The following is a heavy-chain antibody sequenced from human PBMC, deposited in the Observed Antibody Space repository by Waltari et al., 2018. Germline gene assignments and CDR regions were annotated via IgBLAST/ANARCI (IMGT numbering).Heavy chain of an antibody. V-gene: IGHV4-38-2*01. D-gene: IGHD6-13*01. J-gene: IGHJ5*02. CDR2: IYHSGST. Sequence: QVQLQESGPGLVKPSETLSLTCAVSGYSISSGYYWGWIRQPPGKGLEWIGSIYHSGSTYYNPSRKSRVTISVDTSKSQCSLKLSSVTAADTAVYYCARHTYSSSKSWFYPWGQGTLVTVSS. CDR1: GYSISSGYY. CDR3: ARHTYSSSKSWFYP.